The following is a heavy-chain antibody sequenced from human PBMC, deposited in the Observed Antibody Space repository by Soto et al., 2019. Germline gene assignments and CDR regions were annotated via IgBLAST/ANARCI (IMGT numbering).Heavy chain of an antibody. V-gene: IGHV4-31*03. CDR1: GGPINNAGYY. D-gene: IGHD6-19*01. Sequence: QVQLQESGPGLVKTSQTLSLTCTVSGGPINNAGYYWTWIRQHPRKGLEWFGYIYYSRNTFYNPSLKSRVSISVDTSKNQFSLNLTSVTAADTAVFYCARADWSGWIDYWGHGTLVTVSS. CDR2: IYYSRNT. J-gene: IGHJ4*01. CDR3: ARADWSGWIDY.